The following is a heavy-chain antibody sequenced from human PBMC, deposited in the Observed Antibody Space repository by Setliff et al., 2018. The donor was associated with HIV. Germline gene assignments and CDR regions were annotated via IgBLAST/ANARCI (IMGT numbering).Heavy chain of an antibody. CDR2: IYASGSP. Sequence: SETLSLTCNVSGGSISSVNYYWNWIRQPAGKGLEWIGRIYASGSPTYNPSLKTRVTISVDTSKNHISLRLNSVTAADTAVYLCARAPRYYRGWCIAEHFDNWGEGTLVTVSS. CDR1: GGSISSVNYY. CDR3: ARAPRYYRGWCIAEHFDN. D-gene: IGHD6-19*01. J-gene: IGHJ4*02. V-gene: IGHV4-61*02.